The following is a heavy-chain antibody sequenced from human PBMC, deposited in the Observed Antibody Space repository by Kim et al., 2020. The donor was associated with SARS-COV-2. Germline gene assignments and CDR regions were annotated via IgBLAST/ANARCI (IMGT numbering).Heavy chain of an antibody. Sequence: AQKFQGRVTITADESTSTAYMELSSLRAEDTAVYYCARDLDSSSWAYFDYWGQGTLVTVSS. V-gene: IGHV1-69*01. J-gene: IGHJ4*02. CDR3: ARDLDSSSWAYFDY. D-gene: IGHD6-13*01.